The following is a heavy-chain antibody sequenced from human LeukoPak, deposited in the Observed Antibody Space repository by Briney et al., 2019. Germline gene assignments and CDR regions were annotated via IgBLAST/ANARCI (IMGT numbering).Heavy chain of an antibody. CDR1: GFTFSSYA. D-gene: IGHD3-9*01. Sequence: GGSLRLSCAASGFTFSSYAMTWVRQAPGEGLEWISYISRSGDTLYYADSVEGRFTISRDNAMNSLSVQMNSLRAYDTAVYYCAREFVIFPDYYYYGMDVWGQGTTVTVSS. J-gene: IGHJ6*02. V-gene: IGHV3-48*04. CDR2: ISRSGDTL. CDR3: AREFVIFPDYYYYGMDV.